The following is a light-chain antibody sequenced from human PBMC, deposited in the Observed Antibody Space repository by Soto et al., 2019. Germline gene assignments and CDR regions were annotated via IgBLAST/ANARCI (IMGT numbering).Light chain of an antibody. CDR1: SSDVGGYNY. Sequence: QPVLTQPPSASGSPGQSVTISCTGTSSDVGGYNYVSWYQQHPGKAPKLMIYDVTRRPSGVPDRFSASKSGNTASLTVSGLQAEDEADYYCSSSAGSNTLVFGGGTKVTVL. J-gene: IGLJ2*01. V-gene: IGLV2-8*01. CDR3: SSSAGSNTLV. CDR2: DVT.